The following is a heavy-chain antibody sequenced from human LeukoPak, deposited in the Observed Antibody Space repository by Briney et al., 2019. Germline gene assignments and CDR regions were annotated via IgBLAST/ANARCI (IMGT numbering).Heavy chain of an antibody. Sequence: SRSLSLTCTVSVGSISRYYWSWIRQPPGKGLGSFGYIYYSVSTTNTTSLKSLVTISVDTSKNPFSLKLSSVTPADTAVYYCARVVTTVTTGGYFDYWGQGTLVTVSS. J-gene: IGHJ4*02. CDR1: VGSISRYY. V-gene: IGHV4-59*12. CDR3: ARVVTTVTTGGYFDY. CDR2: IYYSVST. D-gene: IGHD4-17*01.